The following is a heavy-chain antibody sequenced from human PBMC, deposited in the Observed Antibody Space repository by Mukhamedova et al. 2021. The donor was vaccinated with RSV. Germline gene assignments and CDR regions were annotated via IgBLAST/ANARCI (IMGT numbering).Heavy chain of an antibody. J-gene: IGHJ5*02. V-gene: IGHV2-5*02. Sequence: IRQPPGKALEWLALLYWDDDNRYNPSLKSRLTITKDTSKNQVVLTMTNMDPMDTATYFCALNPFGYSYGCWFDPWGQGTLVTVSS. CDR2: LYWDDDN. CDR3: ALNPFGYSYGCWFDP. D-gene: IGHD5-18*01.